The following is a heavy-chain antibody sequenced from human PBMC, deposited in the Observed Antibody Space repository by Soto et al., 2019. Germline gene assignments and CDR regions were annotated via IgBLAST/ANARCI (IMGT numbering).Heavy chain of an antibody. Sequence: PSETLSLTCTVSGGYISSSSYYWGWIRQPPGKGLEWIGSIYYSGSTYYNPSLKSRVTISVDTSKNQFSLKLSSVTAADTAVYYCARLSSGQLATNYYYYYGMDVWGQGTTVTVSS. V-gene: IGHV4-39*01. CDR1: GGYISSSSYY. CDR2: IYYSGST. J-gene: IGHJ6*02. CDR3: ARLSSGQLATNYYYYYGMDV. D-gene: IGHD5-12*01.